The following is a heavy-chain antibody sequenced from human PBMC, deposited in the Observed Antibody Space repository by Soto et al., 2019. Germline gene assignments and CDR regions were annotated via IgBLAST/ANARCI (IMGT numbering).Heavy chain of an antibody. CDR2: IYYSGST. J-gene: IGHJ6*02. D-gene: IGHD5-18*01. V-gene: IGHV4-30-4*01. CDR1: GGSISSGDYY. CDR3: ARDIGADGYSYGYAAAYYYYGMDV. Sequence: SETLSLTCTVSGGSISSGDYYWSWIRQPPGKGLEWIGYIYYSGSTYYNPSLKSRVTISVDTSKNQFSLKLSSVTAADTAVYYCARDIGADGYSYGYAAAYYYYGMDVWGQGTTVTVSS.